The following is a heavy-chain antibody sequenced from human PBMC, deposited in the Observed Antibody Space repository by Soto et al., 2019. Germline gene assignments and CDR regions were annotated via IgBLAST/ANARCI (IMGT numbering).Heavy chain of an antibody. CDR3: ARDRLVVTAKAPDYYYGMDV. CDR1: GGTFSSYA. V-gene: IGHV1-69*01. D-gene: IGHD2-21*02. Sequence: QVQLVQSGAEVKKPGSSVKVSCKASGGTFSSYAISWVRQAPGQGLEWMGGIIPIFGTANYAQKFQGRVTITADESTSTAYMELSILRSEDTAVYYCARDRLVVTAKAPDYYYGMDVWGQGTTVTVSS. J-gene: IGHJ6*02. CDR2: IIPIFGTA.